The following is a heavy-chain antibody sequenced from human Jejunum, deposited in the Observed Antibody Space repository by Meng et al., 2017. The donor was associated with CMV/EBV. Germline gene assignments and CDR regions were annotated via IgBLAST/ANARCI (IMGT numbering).Heavy chain of an antibody. J-gene: IGHJ4*02. V-gene: IGHV4-4*07. D-gene: IGHD1-26*01. CDR1: GGSINNYY. CDR2: FYSSDTY. Sequence: QVQLQGSGPGLGKPSETLSLTCTVSGGSINNYYWSWIRQSAGKGLEWIGRFYSSDTYNYHPSLNSRVTMSLDTSKKQFSLILSSVTAADTARYYCARGPGASTREGFDHWGLGTLVTASS. CDR3: ARGPGASTREGFDH.